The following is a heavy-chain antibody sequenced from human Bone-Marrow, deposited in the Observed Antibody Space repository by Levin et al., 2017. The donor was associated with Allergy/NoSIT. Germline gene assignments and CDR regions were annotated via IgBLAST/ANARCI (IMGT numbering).Heavy chain of an antibody. D-gene: IGHD6-13*01. CDR2: IKSKRTGGST. V-gene: IGHV3-49*03. Sequence: PGGSLRLSCTTSGFPFGDYAMSWFRQNPGEAPEWLGYIKSKRTGGSTKYAESLQGRFTISRDDSMGISYLQLTSLKVEDTGLYYCALGGAAAAWGPGTQVTVSS. J-gene: IGHJ5*02. CDR1: GFPFGDYA. CDR3: ALGGAAAA.